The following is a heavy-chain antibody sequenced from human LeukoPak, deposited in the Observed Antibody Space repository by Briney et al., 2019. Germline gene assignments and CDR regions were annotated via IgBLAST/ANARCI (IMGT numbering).Heavy chain of an antibody. CDR3: ARGRPRSGSNGLDP. CDR2: MNPNSGNT. CDR1: GYTFTSYG. V-gene: IGHV1-8*02. Sequence: ASVKVSCKASGYTFTSYGISWVRQATGQGLEWMGWMNPNSGNTGYAQKFQGRVTMTRNTSISTAYMELSSLRSEDTAVYYCARGRPRSGSNGLDPWGQGTLVTVSS. D-gene: IGHD1-26*01. J-gene: IGHJ5*02.